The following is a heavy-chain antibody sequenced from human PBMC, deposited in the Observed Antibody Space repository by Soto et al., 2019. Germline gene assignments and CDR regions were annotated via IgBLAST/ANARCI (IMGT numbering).Heavy chain of an antibody. CDR2: IKEDGSEK. Sequence: EVQLVESGGGLVQPGGSLRLSCAASGFTFSRYWRSWVRQAPGKGLEWVANIKEDGSEKYYVDSVKGRFTISRDNAKNSLYLQMNSLRAEDTAVYYCARPDARYDSTAYWGQGTLVTVSS. CDR3: ARPDARYDSTAY. D-gene: IGHD3-22*01. CDR1: GFTFSRYW. J-gene: IGHJ4*02. V-gene: IGHV3-7*04.